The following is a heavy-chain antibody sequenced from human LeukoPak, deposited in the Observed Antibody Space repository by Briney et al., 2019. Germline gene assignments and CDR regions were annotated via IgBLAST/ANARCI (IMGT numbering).Heavy chain of an antibody. J-gene: IGHJ4*02. CDR3: ARGGSYFDY. V-gene: IGHV3-30*04. D-gene: IGHD1-26*01. CDR2: ISYDGSNK. CDR1: GFTFSSYA. Sequence: GGSLRLSCAASGFTFSSYAMHWVRQAPGKGLEWVAVISYDGSNKYYADSVKGRFTISRDNSKNTLYLQMNSLRAEDTAVYYCARGGSYFDYWGQGTLVTVSS.